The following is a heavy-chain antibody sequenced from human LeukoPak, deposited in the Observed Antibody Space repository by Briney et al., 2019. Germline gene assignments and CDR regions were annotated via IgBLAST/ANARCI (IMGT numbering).Heavy chain of an antibody. J-gene: IGHJ4*02. Sequence: GGSLRLSCAASGFTFSSYSMNWGRQAPGKGLEWGSSISSSSSYIYYADSVKGRLTISRANAKNSLYLQMNSLRAEDTAVYYCARDKTYYGPGSSDYWGQGTLVTVSS. CDR1: GFTFSSYS. CDR3: ARDKTYYGPGSSDY. V-gene: IGHV3-21*01. D-gene: IGHD3-10*01. CDR2: ISSSSSYI.